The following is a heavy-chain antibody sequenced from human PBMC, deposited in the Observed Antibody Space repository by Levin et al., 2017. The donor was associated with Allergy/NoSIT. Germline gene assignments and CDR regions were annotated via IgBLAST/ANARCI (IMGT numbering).Heavy chain of an antibody. Sequence: GGSLRLSCAASGFTFSSYAMSWVRQAPGKGLEWVSGISGSGGSTHYTDSVKGRFTISRDNSKNTLYLQMSSLRAEDTAVYFCARGGSPQVHNYYYGMDVWGQGTTVSVSS. CDR1: GFTFSSYA. V-gene: IGHV3-23*01. J-gene: IGHJ6*02. CDR2: ISGSGGST. D-gene: IGHD1-1*01. CDR3: ARGGSPQVHNYYYGMDV.